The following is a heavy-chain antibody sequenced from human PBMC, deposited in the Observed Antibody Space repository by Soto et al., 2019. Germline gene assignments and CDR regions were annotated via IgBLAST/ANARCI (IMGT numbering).Heavy chain of an antibody. CDR3: AREAGLYIVATEHDAFDI. V-gene: IGHV3-33*01. Sequence: GGSLRLSCAASGFTFSSYGMHWVRQAPGKGLEWVAVIWYDGSNKYYADSVKGRFTISRDNSKNTLYLQMNSLRAEDTAVYYCAREAGLYIVATEHDAFDIWGQGTMVTVSS. CDR1: GFTFSSYG. CDR2: IWYDGSNK. D-gene: IGHD5-12*01. J-gene: IGHJ3*02.